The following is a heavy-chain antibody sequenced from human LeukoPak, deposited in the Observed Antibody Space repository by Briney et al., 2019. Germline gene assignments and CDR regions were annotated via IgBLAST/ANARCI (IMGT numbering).Heavy chain of an antibody. J-gene: IGHJ4*02. CDR1: GFTFDDYA. D-gene: IGHD6-13*01. CDR2: ISWNSGSI. Sequence: GGSLRLSCAASGFTFDDYAMHWVRQAPGKGLEWVSGISWNSGSIGYADSVKGRFTISRDNAKNSLYLQMNSLRAEDMALYYCAKDIGPRVSSSFDYWGQGTLVTVPS. CDR3: AKDIGPRVSSSFDY. V-gene: IGHV3-9*03.